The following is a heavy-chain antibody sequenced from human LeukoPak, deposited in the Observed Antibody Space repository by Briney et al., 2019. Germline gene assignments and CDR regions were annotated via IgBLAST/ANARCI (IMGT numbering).Heavy chain of an antibody. CDR2: ISAYNGNT. CDR3: ARDKAVTTELTQYFHH. D-gene: IGHD4-11*01. J-gene: IGHJ1*01. CDR1: GYTFTSYG. Sequence: ASVKVSCKASGYTFTSYGISWVRQAPGQGLEWMGWISAYNGNTNYAQKFQGRVTITADKSTSTAYMELSSLRSEDTAVYYCARDKAVTTELTQYFHHWGQGTLVTVSS. V-gene: IGHV1-18*01.